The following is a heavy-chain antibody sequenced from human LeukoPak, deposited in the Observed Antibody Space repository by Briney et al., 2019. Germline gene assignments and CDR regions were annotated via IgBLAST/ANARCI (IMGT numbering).Heavy chain of an antibody. J-gene: IGHJ4*02. CDR2: INPNSGGT. CDR1: GYTFTSYG. Sequence: ASVKVSCKASGYTFTSYGISWVRQAPGQGLEWMGWINPNSGGTNYAQKFQGRVTMTRDTSISTAYMELSRLRSDDTAVYYCARAPASSSWYLFPRRLDYWGQGTLVTVSS. V-gene: IGHV1-2*02. D-gene: IGHD6-13*01. CDR3: ARAPASSSWYLFPRRLDY.